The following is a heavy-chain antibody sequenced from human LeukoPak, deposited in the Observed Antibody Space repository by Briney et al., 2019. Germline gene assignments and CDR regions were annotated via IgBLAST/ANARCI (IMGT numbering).Heavy chain of an antibody. V-gene: IGHV1-8*01. CDR1: GYTFTSYD. CDR2: MNPNSGKT. CDR3: ARSGAVAGRLSFWFDP. D-gene: IGHD6-13*01. J-gene: IGHJ5*02. Sequence: GASVKVSCKSSGYTFTSYDINWVRQATGQGLEWMGWMNPNSGKTGYAHKFQGRLTITLHTSIRTPSMYLSSQRSDQPAVYFFARSGAVAGRLSFWFDPWGQGTLVTVSS.